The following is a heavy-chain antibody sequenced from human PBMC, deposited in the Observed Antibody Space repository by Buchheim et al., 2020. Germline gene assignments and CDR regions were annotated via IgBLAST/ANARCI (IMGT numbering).Heavy chain of an antibody. CDR3: AAPSYEYVWGSYYHY. D-gene: IGHD3-16*01. V-gene: IGHV3-48*04. CDR1: GFTFSSYS. J-gene: IGHJ4*02. Sequence: EVQLVESGGGLVQPGGSLRLSCAASGFTFSSYSMTWVRQAPGKGLEWVSYISSSSSTIQYGDSVKGRFTISRDNAQKSLYLRMNSLRAEDTAVYYCAAPSYEYVWGSYYHYWGQGAL. CDR2: ISSSSSTI.